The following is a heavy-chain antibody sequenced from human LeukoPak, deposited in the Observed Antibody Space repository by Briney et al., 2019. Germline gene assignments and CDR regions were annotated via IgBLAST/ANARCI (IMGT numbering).Heavy chain of an antibody. CDR3: AREPGPAAPPVDY. Sequence: GGTLRLSCAASGFTFTSYGMNWVRQAPGKGLEWVSSISSGSTYMYYADSMKGRFTISRDNAKNSVYLQMNSLRAEDTAVYYCAREPGPAAPPVDYWGQGTLVTVSS. CDR2: ISSGSTYM. D-gene: IGHD2-2*01. J-gene: IGHJ4*02. V-gene: IGHV3-21*01. CDR1: GFTFTSYG.